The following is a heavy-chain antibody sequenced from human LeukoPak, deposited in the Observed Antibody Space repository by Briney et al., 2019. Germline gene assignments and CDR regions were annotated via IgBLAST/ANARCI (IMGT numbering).Heavy chain of an antibody. CDR3: AKDLGYYFDY. J-gene: IGHJ4*02. V-gene: IGHV3-23*01. CDR1: GFTFSNYA. CDR2: ISASGYST. D-gene: IGHD3-10*01. Sequence: GGSLRLSCAASGFTFSNYAMSWVRQAPGKGLEWVSAISASGYSTYYADSVKGRFTISRDNSKKTLYLQMNSLRAEDTAIFYCAKDLGYYFDYWGQGTLVTVSS.